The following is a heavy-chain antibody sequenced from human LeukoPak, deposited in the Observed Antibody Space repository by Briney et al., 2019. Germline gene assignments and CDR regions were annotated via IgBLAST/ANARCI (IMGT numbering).Heavy chain of an antibody. Sequence: GGSLRLSCAASGLTFSSYAMMWLRQAPGQGLEWVSAITGSGGWALYADSVKGRFTISRDNSKNTLYLQMSSLRAEDTAVYYCAKGEGAYYGSGSYNWFDPWGQGTLVTVSS. CDR2: ITGSGGWA. CDR3: AKGEGAYYGSGSYNWFDP. V-gene: IGHV3-23*01. J-gene: IGHJ5*02. D-gene: IGHD3-10*01. CDR1: GLTFSSYA.